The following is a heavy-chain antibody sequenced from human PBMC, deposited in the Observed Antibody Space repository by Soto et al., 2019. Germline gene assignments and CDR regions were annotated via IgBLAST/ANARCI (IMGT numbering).Heavy chain of an antibody. CDR2: IYATGDT. CDR1: GDSVSSSDFY. J-gene: IGHJ5*02. CDR3: VRDGTKNLRDRFEP. Sequence: SETLSLTCAVSGDSVSSSDFYWTWIRQPPGKPLEWIGRIYATGDTDYNPSLKSRISMSVDMSKKQFSLTLRSVTAADTAIYYCVRDGTKNLRDRFEPWGRGILVTVSS. V-gene: IGHV4-4*07. D-gene: IGHD1-26*01.